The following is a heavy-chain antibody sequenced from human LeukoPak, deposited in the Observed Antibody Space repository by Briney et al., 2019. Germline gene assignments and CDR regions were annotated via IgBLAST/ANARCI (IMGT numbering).Heavy chain of an antibody. D-gene: IGHD2-15*01. CDR3: ARLYCSGGSCYPGQFDY. CDR1: GGTIDNYG. Sequence: GGSLGLSCAASGGTIDNYGMSWVRQAPGKGLEWVANIKQDGSEKYYVDSVKGRFTISRDNAKNSLYLQMNSLRAEDTAVYYCARLYCSGGSCYPGQFDYWGQGTLVTVSS. CDR2: IKQDGSEK. V-gene: IGHV3-7*01. J-gene: IGHJ4*02.